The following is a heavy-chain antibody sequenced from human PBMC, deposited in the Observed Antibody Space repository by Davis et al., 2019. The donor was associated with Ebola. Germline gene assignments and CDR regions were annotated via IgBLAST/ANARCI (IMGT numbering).Heavy chain of an antibody. CDR1: GGSISSSSYY. CDR3: ASPYRGY. J-gene: IGHJ4*02. CDR2: IYYSGST. Sequence: GSLRLSCTVSGGSISSSSYYWGWIRQPPGKGLEWIGSIYYSGSTYYNPSLKSRVTISVDTSKNQFSLKLSSVTAADTAVYYCASPYRGYWGQGTLVTVSS. V-gene: IGHV4-39*07. D-gene: IGHD2-2*02.